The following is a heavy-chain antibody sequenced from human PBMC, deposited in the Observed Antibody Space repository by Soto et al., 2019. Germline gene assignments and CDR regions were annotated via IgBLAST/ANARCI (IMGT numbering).Heavy chain of an antibody. CDR1: GGSTSTYY. J-gene: IGHJ4*02. Sequence: SETLSLTCTVSGGSTSTYYWNWIRQPPNKGLEWIGKIHNSGSANYNPSLKSRVTISVDTSKNLFSLKLNSVTAADTALYYCARENHDGSGAPFFDSWGQGTLVTVSS. CDR2: IHNSGSA. D-gene: IGHD3-22*01. V-gene: IGHV4-59*01. CDR3: ARENHDGSGAPFFDS.